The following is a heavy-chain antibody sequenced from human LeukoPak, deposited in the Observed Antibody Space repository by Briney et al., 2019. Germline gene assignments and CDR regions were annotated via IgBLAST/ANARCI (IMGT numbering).Heavy chain of an antibody. Sequence: GRSLRLSCAASGFTFSSYAMHWVRQAPGKGLEWVAVISYDGSEKYFADSVKGRFTISRDNSKNTLYLQMNSLRAEDTAVYYCAKDLHCGGDCYPSFDYWGQGTLVTVSS. D-gene: IGHD2-21*02. CDR3: AKDLHCGGDCYPSFDY. J-gene: IGHJ4*02. CDR1: GFTFSSYA. V-gene: IGHV3-30*04. CDR2: ISYDGSEK.